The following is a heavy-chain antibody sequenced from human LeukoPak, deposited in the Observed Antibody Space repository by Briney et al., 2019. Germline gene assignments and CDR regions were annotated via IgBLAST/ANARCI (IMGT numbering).Heavy chain of an antibody. Sequence: GESLKISFKASGYSFTNYWIGWVRPMAGKGLEWMGIIDPSDSDIRYTPSFQGQVTISADKSLSTAYLQWNSLKASDTAIYYCARQTAMGRSGDYWGQGTLVTVSS. J-gene: IGHJ4*02. V-gene: IGHV5-51*01. CDR3: ARQTAMGRSGDY. D-gene: IGHD7-27*01. CDR2: IDPSDSDI. CDR1: GYSFTNYW.